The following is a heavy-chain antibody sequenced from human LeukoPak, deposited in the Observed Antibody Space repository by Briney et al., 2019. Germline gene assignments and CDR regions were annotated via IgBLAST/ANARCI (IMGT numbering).Heavy chain of an antibody. J-gene: IGHJ6*03. CDR2: INPNSGGT. CDR3: ARGGSSTNYYTDV. V-gene: IGHV1-2*02. CDR1: GYTFTGYF. Sequence: GASVKVSCKASGYTFTGYFIHWVRQAPGQGLEWMGWINPNSGGTNYAQKFQGRVTMTRDTSTSTAYMELRSLRSDDTAVYYCARGGSSTNYYTDVWGKGTTVTVSS. D-gene: IGHD6-6*01.